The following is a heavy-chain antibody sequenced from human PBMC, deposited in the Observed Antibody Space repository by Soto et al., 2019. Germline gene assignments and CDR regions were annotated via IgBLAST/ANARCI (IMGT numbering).Heavy chain of an antibody. CDR3: ARDQRVVVVAATLPPYNCFDP. CDR2: INPSGGST. D-gene: IGHD2-15*01. J-gene: IGHJ5*02. CDR1: GYTFTSYY. Sequence: GASVKVSCKASGYTFTSYYMHWVRQAPGQGLEWMGIINPSGGSTSYAQKFQGRVTMTRDTSTSTVYMELSSLRSEDTAVYYCARDQRVVVVAATLPPYNCFDPWGQGTLVTVSS. V-gene: IGHV1-46*01.